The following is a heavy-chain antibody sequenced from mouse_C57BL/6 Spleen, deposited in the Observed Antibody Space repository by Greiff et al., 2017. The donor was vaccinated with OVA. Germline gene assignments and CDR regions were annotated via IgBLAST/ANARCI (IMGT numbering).Heavy chain of an antibody. V-gene: IGHV1-80*01. J-gene: IGHJ2*01. CDR3: ARGGYGYFDY. CDR2: IYPGDGDT. CDR1: GYAFSSYW. Sequence: QVHVKQSGAELVKPGASVKISCKASGYAFSSYWMNWVKQRPGKGLEWIGQIYPGDGDTNYNGKFKGKATLTADKSSSTAYMQLSSLTSEDSAVYFCARGGYGYFDYWGQGTTLTVSS. D-gene: IGHD2-2*01.